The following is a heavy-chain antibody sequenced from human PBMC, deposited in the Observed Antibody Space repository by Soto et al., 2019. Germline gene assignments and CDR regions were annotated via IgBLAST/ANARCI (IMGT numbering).Heavy chain of an antibody. J-gene: IGHJ5*02. D-gene: IGHD3-3*01. CDR1: GGSISSGGYY. V-gene: IGHV4-31*03. CDR3: ARVDYDFWSGSLNWFDP. CDR2: IYYSGST. Sequence: SETLSLTCTVSGGSISSGGYYWSWIRQHPGKGPEWIGYIYYSGSTYYNPSLKSRVTISVDTSKNQFSLKLSSVTAADTAVYYCARVDYDFWSGSLNWFDPWGQGTLVTVSS.